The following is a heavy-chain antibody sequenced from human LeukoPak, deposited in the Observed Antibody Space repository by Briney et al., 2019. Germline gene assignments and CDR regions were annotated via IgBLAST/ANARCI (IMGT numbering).Heavy chain of an antibody. CDR3: PRLPQGNIRIVADHVAFVI. J-gene: IGHJ3*02. Sequence: SETLSLTCTVSGGSISSGDYYWSWIRQPPGKGLEWIGYIYYSGSTYYNPSLKSRVTISVDTSKNQFSLKLSSVTAADTAVYYCPRLPQGNIRIVADHVAFVIGGQGTRATFSS. D-gene: IGHD5-12*01. V-gene: IGHV4-30-4*08. CDR1: GGSISSGDYY. CDR2: IYYSGST.